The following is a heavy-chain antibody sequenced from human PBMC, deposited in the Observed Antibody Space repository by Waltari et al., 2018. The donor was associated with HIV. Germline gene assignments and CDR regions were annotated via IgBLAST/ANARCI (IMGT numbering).Heavy chain of an antibody. CDR2: ISAYNCNT. D-gene: IGHD3-22*01. Sequence: QVQLVPSGAEVTKPGASVKVSCKASGYTFTSYGISWVRQAPGQGLEWMGWISAYNCNTNYAQKLQGRVTMTTDTSTSTAYMELRSLRSDDTAVYYCARGGPSDYYDSSGYPYWGQGTLVTVSS. V-gene: IGHV1-18*01. CDR3: ARGGPSDYYDSSGYPY. CDR1: GYTFTSYG. J-gene: IGHJ4*02.